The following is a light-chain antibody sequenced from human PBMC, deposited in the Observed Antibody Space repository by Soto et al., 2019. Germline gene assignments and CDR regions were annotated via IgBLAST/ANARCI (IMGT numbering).Light chain of an antibody. J-gene: IGKJ4*01. CDR3: QQRSNWPIN. CDR2: DAS. V-gene: IGKV3-11*01. Sequence: EFVLTQSPATLSLSPGERATLSCRASQSVSSYLAWYQQKPGQAPRLLIYDASNRATGIPARFSGSGSGTDFTLPISSLATDLAEVYHCQQRSNWPINXGGGTKV. CDR1: QSVSSY.